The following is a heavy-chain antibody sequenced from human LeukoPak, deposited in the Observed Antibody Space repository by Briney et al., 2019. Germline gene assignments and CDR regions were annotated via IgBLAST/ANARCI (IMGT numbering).Heavy chain of an antibody. D-gene: IGHD2-21*02. V-gene: IGHV5-51*01. CDR3: GGIVVTRGWYAMDV. CDR2: IFPDDSNT. CDR1: GYIFAHYW. Sequence: GESLKISCKGSGYIFAHYWIGWVRQMPGKGLEWMAIIFPDDSNTKYSPSFQGQVTISADKSINTAYLQWSSLKASDTAMYYCGGIVVTRGWYAMDVWGQGTPVTVSS. J-gene: IGHJ6*02.